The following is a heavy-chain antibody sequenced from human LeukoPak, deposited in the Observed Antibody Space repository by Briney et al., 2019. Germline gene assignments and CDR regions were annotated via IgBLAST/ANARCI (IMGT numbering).Heavy chain of an antibody. J-gene: IGHJ4*02. CDR2: IYTSGST. V-gene: IGHV4-61*02. CDR1: GGSISSGSYY. CDR3: ARAKYYDFSSGYMTYYFDS. Sequence: PSQTLSLTCTVSGGSISSGSYYWSWIRQPAGKGLEWIGRIYTSGSTNYNPSLKSRVTISLDTSKNQFSLSLTSVTAADTALYYCARAKYYDFSSGYMTYYFDSWGQGALVTVSS. D-gene: IGHD3-3*01.